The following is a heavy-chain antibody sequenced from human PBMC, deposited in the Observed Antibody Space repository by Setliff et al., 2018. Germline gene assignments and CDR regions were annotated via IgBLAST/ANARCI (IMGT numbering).Heavy chain of an antibody. CDR2: IFYSGDT. V-gene: IGHV4-59*02. J-gene: IGHJ4*02. CDR3: ARDDPTHYDVSGYSVGYFDY. CDR1: GGSVRSHY. D-gene: IGHD3-22*01. Sequence: SETLSLICTVSGGSVRSHYWSWIRQPPGKELEWIGFIFYSGDTKSNPSLKSRVTMSVDTSKNQFSLKLSSVTAADTAVYYCARDDPTHYDVSGYSVGYFDYWGLGTPVTVSS.